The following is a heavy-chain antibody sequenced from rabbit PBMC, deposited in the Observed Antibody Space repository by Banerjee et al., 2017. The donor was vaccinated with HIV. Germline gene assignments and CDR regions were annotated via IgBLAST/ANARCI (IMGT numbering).Heavy chain of an antibody. CDR2: INSNTYTT. V-gene: IGHV1S45*01. CDR3: ARDLAGVMGWNFNL. D-gene: IGHD4-1*01. Sequence: QSLLEAAGGDLVTPEGSLPLTCTASGFSFNNKYMMCWVRQAPGKVLELIACINSNTYTTADASWVNGRFTISKTPSTTVTLQMTRMTAAATASYCCARDLAGVMGWNFNLWGPGTLVTVS. CDR1: GFSFNNKYM. J-gene: IGHJ4*01.